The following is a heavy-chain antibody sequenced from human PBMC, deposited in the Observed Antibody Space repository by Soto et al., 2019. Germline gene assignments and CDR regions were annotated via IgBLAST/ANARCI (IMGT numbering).Heavy chain of an antibody. CDR1: GDTFSNYA. V-gene: IGHV1-69*01. Sequence: QVQLVQSGAEVKMPGSSVKVSCTASGDTFSNYAISWARQAPGQGLEWMGGIIPVFATPHYAQRFQGRVSITADESTRTDYMELSSLVSDDTAVYYCLREDRSSDYWGQGTLVIVSS. CDR3: LREDRSSDY. CDR2: IIPVFATP. J-gene: IGHJ4*02. D-gene: IGHD6-6*01.